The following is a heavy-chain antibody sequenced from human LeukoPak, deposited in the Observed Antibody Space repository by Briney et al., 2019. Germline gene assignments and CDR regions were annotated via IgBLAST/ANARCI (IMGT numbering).Heavy chain of an antibody. Sequence: SETLSLTCTVPGYSISSGYYWGWIRQPPGKGLEWIGSIYHSGSTYYNPSLKSRVTISVDTSKNQFSLKLSSVTAADTAVYYCAQGRITMVRGVPPFDPWGQGTLVTVSS. CDR2: IYHSGST. CDR3: AQGRITMVRGVPPFDP. J-gene: IGHJ5*02. D-gene: IGHD3-10*01. CDR1: GYSISSGYY. V-gene: IGHV4-38-2*02.